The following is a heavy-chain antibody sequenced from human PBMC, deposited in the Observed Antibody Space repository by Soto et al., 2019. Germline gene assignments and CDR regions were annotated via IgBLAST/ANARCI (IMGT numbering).Heavy chain of an antibody. V-gene: IGHV4-31*03. D-gene: IGHD3-9*01. CDR2: IYYSGST. CDR1: GGSISSGGYY. Sequence: SETLSLTCTVSGGSISSGGYYWSWIRQHPGKGLEWIGYIYYSGSTYYNPSLKSRVTISVDTSKNQFSLKLSSVTAADTAVYYCAREYYDILTGPYGMDVWGQGTTVTAP. J-gene: IGHJ6*02. CDR3: AREYYDILTGPYGMDV.